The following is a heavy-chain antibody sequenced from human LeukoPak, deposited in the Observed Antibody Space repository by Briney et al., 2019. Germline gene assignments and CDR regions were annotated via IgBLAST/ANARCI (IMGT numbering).Heavy chain of an antibody. CDR3: ARHSSKAYNWFAP. V-gene: IGHV4-39*01. J-gene: IGHJ5*02. CDR2: IYYSVST. D-gene: IGHD2-2*01. CDR1: GGSISSSRYY. Sequence: SETLSLTCTASGGSISSSRYYWGWIRQPPGEGLEWIGRIYYSVSTYYNPSLKSRFIISVDTSKNQFSLKLSSVTAADTAVYYCARHSSKAYNWFAPWGQGTLVTVSS.